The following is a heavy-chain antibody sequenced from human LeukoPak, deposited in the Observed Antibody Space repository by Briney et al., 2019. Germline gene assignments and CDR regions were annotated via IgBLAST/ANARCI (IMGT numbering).Heavy chain of an antibody. J-gene: IGHJ4*02. D-gene: IGHD6-19*01. CDR1: GFTFSNYY. Sequence: GGSLRLFCTASGFTFSNYYRSWIRQAPGKGLEWVSYISTSSTYTNYADSMKGRFTISRDNAKNSLYLQMNSLRAEDTAVYFCARGGSSGRFDYWGQGTLVTVSS. CDR3: ARGGSSGRFDY. CDR2: ISTSSTYT. V-gene: IGHV3-11*06.